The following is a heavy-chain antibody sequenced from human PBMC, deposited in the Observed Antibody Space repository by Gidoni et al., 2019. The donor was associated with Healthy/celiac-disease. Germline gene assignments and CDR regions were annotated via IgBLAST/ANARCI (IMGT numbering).Heavy chain of an antibody. Sequence: EVQLLESGGGLVLPGGSLRLSCAASGFSCRSNAMSWVRQAPGKGLEWVSGISGSGGSTYYADSVKGRFTISRDNSKNTLYLQMNSRRAEDTAVYYCAKDYYPAADNFIFDIWGQGTMVTVSS. V-gene: IGHV3-23*01. CDR2: ISGSGGST. CDR1: GFSCRSNA. CDR3: AKDYYPAADNFIFDI. D-gene: IGHD3-22*01. J-gene: IGHJ3*02.